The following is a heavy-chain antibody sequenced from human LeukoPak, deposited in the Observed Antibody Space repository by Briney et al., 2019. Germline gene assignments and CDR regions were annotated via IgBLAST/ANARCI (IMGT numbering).Heavy chain of an antibody. CDR3: ARQYYHDSSGYPLDY. CDR2: INTDGSST. Sequence: GGSLRLSCAASGFTFSSYWMHWVREAPGKGLVWVSRINTDGSSTNYADSVKGRFTISRDNAKNTLYLQMNSLRAEDTAVYYCARQYYHDSSGYPLDYWGQGTLVTVSS. V-gene: IGHV3-74*01. J-gene: IGHJ4*02. CDR1: GFTFSSYW. D-gene: IGHD3-22*01.